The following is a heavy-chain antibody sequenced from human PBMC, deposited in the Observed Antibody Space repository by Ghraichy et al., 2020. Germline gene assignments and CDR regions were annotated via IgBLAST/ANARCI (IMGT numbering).Heavy chain of an antibody. V-gene: IGHV3-11*06. CDR1: GFTFSDSY. Sequence: LSLTCAASGFTFSDSYMNWIRQAPGKGLEWVSYISGSSDYTNYADSVKGRFTISRDNAKNSLYLQMHSLRAEDTAVYYCARPLSDTYGYLYSFDYWGQGTLVTVSS. CDR3: ARPLSDTYGYLYSFDY. D-gene: IGHD5-18*01. J-gene: IGHJ4*02. CDR2: ISGSSDYT.